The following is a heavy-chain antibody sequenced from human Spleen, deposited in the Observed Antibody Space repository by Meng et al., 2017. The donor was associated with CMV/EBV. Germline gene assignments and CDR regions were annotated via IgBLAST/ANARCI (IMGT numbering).Heavy chain of an antibody. CDR1: GGSISSGDYY. D-gene: IGHD2-21*02. V-gene: IGHV4-30-4*08. CDR2: IYYSGST. J-gene: IGHJ4*02. Sequence: QVQLQESGPGLVKPSQXLSPTCTVXGGSISSGDYYWSWIRQPPGKGLEWIGYIYYSGSTYYNPSLKSRVTISVDTSKNQFSLKLSSVTAADTAVYYCATQKGEDCGGDCYHFDYWGQGTLVTVSS. CDR3: ATQKGEDCGGDCYHFDY.